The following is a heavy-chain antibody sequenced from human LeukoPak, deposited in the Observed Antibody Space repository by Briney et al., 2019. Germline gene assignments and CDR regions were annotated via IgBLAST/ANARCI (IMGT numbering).Heavy chain of an antibody. D-gene: IGHD5-18*01. J-gene: IGHJ3*02. CDR2: INHSGST. V-gene: IGHV4-34*01. CDR1: GGYFSGYY. Sequence: SETLSLTCAVYGGYFSGYYWTWIRQPPGKGVEWIGEINHSGSTNNNPSLKSRVTMSLDTSKNQFSLKLTSVTAADSAVYYCARGRGYNAFDIWGQGTMVTVSS. CDR3: ARGRGYNAFDI.